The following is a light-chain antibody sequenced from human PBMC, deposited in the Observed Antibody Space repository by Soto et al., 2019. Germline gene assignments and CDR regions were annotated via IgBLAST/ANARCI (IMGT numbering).Light chain of an antibody. V-gene: IGKV3-20*01. CDR3: QQYGRSGT. CDR2: DAS. Sequence: EIVLTQSPGTLPLSPLDRATLSCRASQSVRNSLLAWYQQKPGQPPRLLIYDASTRATATPERFSGSGSGTDFTLTISRLEPEDFAVYYCQQYGRSGTFGQGTKVDI. CDR1: QSVRNSL. J-gene: IGKJ1*01.